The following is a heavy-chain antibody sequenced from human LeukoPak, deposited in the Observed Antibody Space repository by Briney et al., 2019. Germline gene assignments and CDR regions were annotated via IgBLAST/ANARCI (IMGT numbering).Heavy chain of an antibody. D-gene: IGHD3-22*01. CDR1: GFTFDDYA. CDR3: ASPSSGYYYRVFDY. J-gene: IGHJ4*02. Sequence: GGSLRLSCAASGFTFDDYAMHWVRQAPGKGLEWVSGISWNSGSIGYADSVKGRFTISRDNAKNSLYLQMNSLRAEDTAVYYCASPSSGYYYRVFDYWGQGTLVTVSS. CDR2: ISWNSGSI. V-gene: IGHV3-9*01.